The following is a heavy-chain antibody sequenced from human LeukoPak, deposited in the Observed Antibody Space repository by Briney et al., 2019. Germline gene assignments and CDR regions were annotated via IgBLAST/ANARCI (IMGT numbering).Heavy chain of an antibody. CDR1: GFPLRSYS. D-gene: IGHD4-17*01. V-gene: IGHV3-33*08. CDR2: IWYDGSNK. J-gene: IGHJ6*02. Sequence: GGSLRLSCAASGFPLRSYSLSWVRQAPGKGLEWVAVIWYDGSNKYYADSVKGRFTISRDNSKNTLYLQMNSLRAEDTAVYYCARDLTVSTGTYYYYYVMDVWGQGTTVTVSS. CDR3: ARDLTVSTGTYYYYYVMDV.